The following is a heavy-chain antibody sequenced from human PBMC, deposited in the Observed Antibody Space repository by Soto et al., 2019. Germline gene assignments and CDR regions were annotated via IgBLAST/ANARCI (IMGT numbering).Heavy chain of an antibody. CDR1: GFTFSSYS. V-gene: IGHV3-21*01. Sequence: PEGSLRLSCAASGFTFSSYSMNWVRQAPGKGLEWVSSSSSSSTYIYYADSVKGRFTISRDNAKNSLYLQMNCLRDEDTAVYYCARGRQYSSSWYEDYWGQGTLVTVSS. D-gene: IGHD6-13*01. CDR2: SSSSSTYI. J-gene: IGHJ4*02. CDR3: ARGRQYSSSWYEDY.